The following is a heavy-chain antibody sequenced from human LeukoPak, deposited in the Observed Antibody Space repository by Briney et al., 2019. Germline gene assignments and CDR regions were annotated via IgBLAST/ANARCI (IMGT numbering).Heavy chain of an antibody. CDR1: GYTFIDYY. D-gene: IGHD5-18*01. CDR2: LDPGDGAT. CDR3: TLDTSRFVP. J-gene: IGHJ5*02. Sequence: ASVKVSCKASGYTFIDYYIHWVRQAPGKGLEWVGRLDPGDGATIYAEKFRGRVTMTADTSIDTAYMELRSLRYEDMAVYYCTLDTSRFVPWGQGTLVTVSS. V-gene: IGHV1-69-2*01.